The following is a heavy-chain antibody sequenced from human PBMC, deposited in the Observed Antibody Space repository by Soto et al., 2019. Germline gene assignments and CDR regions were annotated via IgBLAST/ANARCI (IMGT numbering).Heavy chain of an antibody. CDR2: INPSGDST. D-gene: IGHD3-16*02. V-gene: IGHV1-46*01. CDR1: GYTFTSYY. J-gene: IGHJ4*02. CDR3: ARSYYDYVWGSYRSAHFDY. Sequence: QVQLVQSGAEVKKPGASVKVSCKASGYTFTSYYMHWVRQAPGQGLEWMGIINPSGDSTSYAQKFQVRVTMTRDTSTSTVYMELSSLRSEDTAVYYCARSYYDYVWGSYRSAHFDYWGQGTLVTVSS.